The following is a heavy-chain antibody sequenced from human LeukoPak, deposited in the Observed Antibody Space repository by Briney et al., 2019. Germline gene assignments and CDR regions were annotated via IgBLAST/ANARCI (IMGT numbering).Heavy chain of an antibody. D-gene: IGHD3-3*01. Sequence: PSETLSLTCAVSGYSISSGYYWGWIRQPSGKGLEWIGSIYHSGSTYYNPSLKSRVTISVDTSKNQFSLKLSSVTAADTAVYYCASRLLEWFGLSSTTRNPFDYWGQGTLVTVSS. CDR2: IYHSGST. V-gene: IGHV4-38-2*01. J-gene: IGHJ4*02. CDR3: ASRLLEWFGLSSTTRNPFDY. CDR1: GYSISSGYY.